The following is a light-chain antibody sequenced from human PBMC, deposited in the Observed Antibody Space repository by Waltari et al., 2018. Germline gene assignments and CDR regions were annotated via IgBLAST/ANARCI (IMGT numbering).Light chain of an antibody. CDR1: QSIDNN. CDR3: QQYNRWPPLT. CDR2: GAS. V-gene: IGKV3-15*01. Sequence: EIVMTQSPATLSVSPGERATLSCTASQSIDNNLAWYQQKPGQAPRLLIYGASTRATGVPARFSGSGSGTEFTLTISSLQSEDCAVFYCQQYNRWPPLTFGGGTKVEIK. J-gene: IGKJ4*01.